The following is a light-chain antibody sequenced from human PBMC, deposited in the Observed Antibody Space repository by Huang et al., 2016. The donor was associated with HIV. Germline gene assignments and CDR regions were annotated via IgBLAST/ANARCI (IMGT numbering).Light chain of an antibody. CDR2: DAS. V-gene: IGKV1-33*01. CDR3: QQYDNLPLT. Sequence: DIQMTQSPSSLSASVGDRVTITCQASQDISNHLNWYQQKPGKAPKRLIYDASNLDKGVPSRFSGSGSGTDFTFTISSLQPEDITTYYCQQYDNLPLTFGQGTKLEIK. J-gene: IGKJ2*01. CDR1: QDISNH.